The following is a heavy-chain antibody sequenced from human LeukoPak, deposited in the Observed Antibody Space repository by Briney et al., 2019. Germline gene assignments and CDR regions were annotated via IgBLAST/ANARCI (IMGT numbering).Heavy chain of an antibody. CDR3: ARVHLGYSSRIDY. V-gene: IGHV4-39*07. J-gene: IGHJ4*02. CDR2: IYYHENT. CDR1: GGSISSSSDY. Sequence: SETLSLTCTVSGGSISSSSDYWGWIRQAPGKGLEWIGSIYYHENTYYNSSLKSRVTISVDTSKNQFSLKLSSVTAADTAVYYCARVHLGYSSRIDYWGQGTLVTVSS. D-gene: IGHD6-13*01.